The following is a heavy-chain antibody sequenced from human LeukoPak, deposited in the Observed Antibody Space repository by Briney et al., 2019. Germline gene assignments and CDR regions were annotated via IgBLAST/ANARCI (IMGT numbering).Heavy chain of an antibody. CDR1: GGSFSGYY. J-gene: IGHJ6*02. V-gene: IGHV3-7*03. D-gene: IGHD5-18*01. Sequence: ETLSLTCAVYGGSFSGYYWSWIRQPPGKGLEWVASIKQDGSEKYYVDSVKGRFTISRDNAKNSVSLQMNSLRAEDTAVYYCARVEYSYGSRRYYYGMDVWGQGTTVTVSS. CDR3: ARVEYSYGSRRYYYGMDV. CDR2: IKQDGSEK.